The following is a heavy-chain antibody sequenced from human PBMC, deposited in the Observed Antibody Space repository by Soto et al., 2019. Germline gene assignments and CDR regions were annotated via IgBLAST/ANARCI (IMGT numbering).Heavy chain of an antibody. CDR2: INPIGGST. Sequence: ASVKVSCKASGYDFTSHYMHWVRQAPGQGLEWMGIINPIGGSTNYAQKFQGRVTMTRDTSTSTVYMELSSLRSEDTAVYHCARGFYDFGVPWGQGTLVTVSS. V-gene: IGHV1-46*01. CDR1: GYDFTSHY. CDR3: ARGFYDFGVP. D-gene: IGHD3-3*01. J-gene: IGHJ5*02.